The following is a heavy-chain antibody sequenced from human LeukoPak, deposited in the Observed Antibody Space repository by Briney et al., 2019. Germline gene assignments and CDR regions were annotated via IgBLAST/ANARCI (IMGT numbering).Heavy chain of an antibody. V-gene: IGHV6-1*01. J-gene: IGHJ6*03. CDR2: TYYRAKWYN. D-gene: IGHD3-3*01. CDR1: GDSVSINSAA. Sequence: SQTLSLTFALSGDSVSINSAAWSWVRQSPTRGLEWLGRTYYRAKWYNDNAVSLKSRITITPDTSKNQFSLQLNSVTPEDTAVYYCARSVVRGYDFWSGYYPYYYYYYMDVWGKGTTVTVSS. CDR3: ARSVVRGYDFWSGYYPYYYYYYMDV.